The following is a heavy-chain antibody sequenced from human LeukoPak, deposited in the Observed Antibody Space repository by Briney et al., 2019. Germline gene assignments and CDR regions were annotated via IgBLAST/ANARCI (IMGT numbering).Heavy chain of an antibody. V-gene: IGHV1-8*01. CDR2: MNPNSGNT. Sequence: ASVKVSCKASGYTFTSYDINWVRQATGQGLEWMGWMNPNSGNTGYAQKFQGRVTMTRSTSISTAYMELSSLRSEDTAVYYCAREGYCSSTSCYTYNWFDPWGQGTLVTVSS. J-gene: IGHJ5*02. CDR1: GYTFTSYD. CDR3: AREGYCSSTSCYTYNWFDP. D-gene: IGHD2-2*01.